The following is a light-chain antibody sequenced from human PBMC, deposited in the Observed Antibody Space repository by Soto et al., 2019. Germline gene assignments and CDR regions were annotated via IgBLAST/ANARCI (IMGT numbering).Light chain of an antibody. CDR3: QQRNIWPPVT. Sequence: EIVMTHSPATLSLSPGERATLSCRASQSVSSSYLSWYQQKPGQTPRLLIYGASIRATGIPARFSGSGSGTDFTLTINSLEPEDFAVYYCQQRNIWPPVTFGQGTRLEIK. V-gene: IGKV3D-7*01. J-gene: IGKJ5*01. CDR2: GAS. CDR1: QSVSSSY.